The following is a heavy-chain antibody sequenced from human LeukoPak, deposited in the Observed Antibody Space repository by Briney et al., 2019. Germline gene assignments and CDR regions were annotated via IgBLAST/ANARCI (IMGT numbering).Heavy chain of an antibody. CDR3: ARGLGVVTAQSEQPKPRYFDL. Sequence: SVKVSCKASGGTFSSYAISWVRQAPGQGLEWMGRIIPILGIANYAQKFQGRVTMTTDTSTSTAYMELRSLRSDDTAVYYCARGLGVVTAQSEQPKPRYFDLWGRGTQVTVSS. V-gene: IGHV1-69*04. CDR1: GGTFSSYA. D-gene: IGHD2-21*02. J-gene: IGHJ2*01. CDR2: IIPILGIA.